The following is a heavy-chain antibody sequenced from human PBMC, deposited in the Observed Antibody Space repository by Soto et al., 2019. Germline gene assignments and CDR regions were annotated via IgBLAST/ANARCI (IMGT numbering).Heavy chain of an antibody. CDR1: GFTFSSYW. D-gene: IGHD3-9*01. Sequence: EVQLVESGGGLVQPGGSLRLSCAASGFTFSSYWMSWVRQAPGKGLEWVANIKQDGSEKYYVDSVKGRFTISRDNAKNSLYLQMNSLRAEDTAVYYCASHHYDILTGYSDYYGMDVWGQGTTVTVSS. J-gene: IGHJ6*02. CDR3: ASHHYDILTGYSDYYGMDV. CDR2: IKQDGSEK. V-gene: IGHV3-7*01.